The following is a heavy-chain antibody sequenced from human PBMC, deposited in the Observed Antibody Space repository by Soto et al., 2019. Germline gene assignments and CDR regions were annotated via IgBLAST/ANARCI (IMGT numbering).Heavy chain of an antibody. V-gene: IGHV3-30-3*01. CDR2: ISYDGSNK. CDR1: GFTFSSYA. J-gene: IGHJ6*02. CDR3: ARDRGDDYYYCYGMDV. Sequence: QVQLVESGGGVVQPGRSLRLSCAASGFTFSSYAMHWVRQAPGKGLEWVAVISYDGSNKYYADSVKGRFTISRDNSKNTLYLQMNSMRAEDTAVYYCARDRGDDYYYCYGMDVWGQGTTVTVSS. D-gene: IGHD2-21*02.